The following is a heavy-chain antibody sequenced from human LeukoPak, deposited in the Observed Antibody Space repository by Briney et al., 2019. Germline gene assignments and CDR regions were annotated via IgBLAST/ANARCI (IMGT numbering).Heavy chain of an antibody. Sequence: GGSLRLSCAASGFTFSSYGMHWVRQAPRKGLEWVAFIRYDGSNKYYADSVKGRFTISRDNSKNTLYLQMNSLRAEDTAVYYCAKGHIAVAGTGFDYWGQGTLVTVSS. V-gene: IGHV3-30*02. CDR2: IRYDGSNK. CDR3: AKGHIAVAGTGFDY. J-gene: IGHJ4*02. D-gene: IGHD6-19*01. CDR1: GFTFSSYG.